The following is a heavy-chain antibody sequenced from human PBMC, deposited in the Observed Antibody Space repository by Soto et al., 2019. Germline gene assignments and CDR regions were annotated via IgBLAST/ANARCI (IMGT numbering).Heavy chain of an antibody. J-gene: IGHJ5*02. CDR1: GGSISSSSYY. D-gene: IGHD3-10*01. CDR3: ARGGRGMVRGVIKDRWFDP. CDR2: IYYSGST. Sequence: ASETLSLTCTVSGGSISSSSYYWGWIRQPPGKGLEWIGSIYYSGSTYYNPSLKSRVTISVDTSKNQFSLKLSSVTAADTAVYYCARGGRGMVRGVIKDRWFDPWGQGTLVTVSS. V-gene: IGHV4-39*07.